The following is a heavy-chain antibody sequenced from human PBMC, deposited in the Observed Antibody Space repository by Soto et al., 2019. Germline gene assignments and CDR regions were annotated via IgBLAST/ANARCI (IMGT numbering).Heavy chain of an antibody. CDR3: ARGQITMVRGVIVGYYYMDV. CDR2: MNPNSGNT. V-gene: IGHV1-8*01. CDR1: GYTFTSYD. Sequence: ASVKVSCKASGYTFTSYDINWVRQATGQGLERMGWMNPNSGNTGYAQKFQGRVTMTRNTSISTAYMELSSLRSEDTAVYYCARGQITMVRGVIVGYYYMDVWGKGTTVTVSS. D-gene: IGHD3-10*01. J-gene: IGHJ6*03.